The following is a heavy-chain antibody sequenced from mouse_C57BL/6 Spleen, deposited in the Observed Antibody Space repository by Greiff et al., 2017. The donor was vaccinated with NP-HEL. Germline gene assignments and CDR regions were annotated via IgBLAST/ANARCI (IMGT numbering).Heavy chain of an antibody. CDR2: ISSGGSYT. CDR1: GFTFSSYG. V-gene: IGHV5-6*01. CDR3: ARPPLYGSSYYFDY. J-gene: IGHJ2*01. D-gene: IGHD1-1*01. Sequence: EVHLVESGGDLVKPGGSLKLSCAASGFTFSSYGMSWVRQTPDKRLEWVATISSGGSYTYYPDSVKGRFTISRDNAKNTLYLQMSSLKSEDTAMYYCARPPLYGSSYYFDYWGQGTTLTVSS.